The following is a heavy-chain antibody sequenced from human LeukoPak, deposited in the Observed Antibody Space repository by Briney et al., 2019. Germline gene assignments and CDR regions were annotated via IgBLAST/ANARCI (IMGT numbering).Heavy chain of an antibody. Sequence: PSETLSLTCAVYGGSFSGYYWSWIRQPPGKGLEWVAVISYDGNNEYYADSVKGRFTISRDNSKNTLYLQMNSLTSDDTAVYYCAGGGDTTFDYWGQGTLVTVSS. J-gene: IGHJ4*02. D-gene: IGHD4-17*01. V-gene: IGHV3-30*03. CDR2: ISYDGNNE. CDR1: GGSFSGYY. CDR3: AGGGDTTFDY.